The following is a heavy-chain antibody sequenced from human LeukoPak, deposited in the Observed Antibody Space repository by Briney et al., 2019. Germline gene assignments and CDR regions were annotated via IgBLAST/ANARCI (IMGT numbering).Heavy chain of an antibody. D-gene: IGHD3-9*01. V-gene: IGHV3-21*01. CDR1: GFTFSAFT. Sequence: GGSLRLSCAASGFTFSAFTMNWVRQAPGKGLEWVSSISSSSSYIYYADSVKGRFTISRDNAKNSLYLQMNSLRAEDTAVYYCARAPRDYDILTGWNNWFDPWGQGTLVTVSS. CDR3: ARAPRDYDILTGWNNWFDP. CDR2: ISSSSSYI. J-gene: IGHJ5*02.